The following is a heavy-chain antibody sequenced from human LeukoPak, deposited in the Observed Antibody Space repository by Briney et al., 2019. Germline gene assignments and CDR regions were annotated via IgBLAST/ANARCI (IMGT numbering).Heavy chain of an antibody. CDR2: ISSSDSTI. CDR3: AREGGRGYSYAFDI. Sequence: GGSLRLSCAASGFTFSDYYISWIRQAPGKGLEWVSYISSSDSTIYYADSVKGRFTISRDNAKNSLYLQMNSLRAEDTAVYYCAREGGRGYSYAFDIWGQGTMVTVSS. V-gene: IGHV3-11*04. J-gene: IGHJ3*02. CDR1: GFTFSDYY. D-gene: IGHD5-18*01.